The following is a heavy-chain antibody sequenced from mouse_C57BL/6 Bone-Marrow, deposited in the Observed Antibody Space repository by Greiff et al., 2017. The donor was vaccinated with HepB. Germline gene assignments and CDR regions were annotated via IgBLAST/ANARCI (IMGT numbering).Heavy chain of an antibody. V-gene: IGHV5-16*01. D-gene: IGHD3-2*02. J-gene: IGHJ4*01. CDR1: GFTFSDYY. CDR2: INYDGSST. Sequence: EVKLMESEGGLVQPGSSMKLSCTASGFTFSDYYMAWVRQVPEKGLEWVANINYDGSSTYYLDSLKSRFIISRDNAKNILYLQMSSLKSEDTATYYCARGGQLRPYYYAMDYWGQGTSVTVSS. CDR3: ARGGQLRPYYYAMDY.